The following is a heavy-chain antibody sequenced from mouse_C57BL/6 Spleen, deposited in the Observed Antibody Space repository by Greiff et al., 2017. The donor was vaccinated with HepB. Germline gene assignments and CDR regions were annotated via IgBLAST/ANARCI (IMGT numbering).Heavy chain of an antibody. CDR3: ARDGIYDGYSYAMDY. V-gene: IGHV3-6*01. CDR1: GYSITSGYY. CDR2: ISYDGSN. J-gene: IGHJ4*01. Sequence: EVQLQQSGPGLVKPSQSLSLTCSVTGYSITSGYYWNWIREFPGNKLEWMGYISYDGSNNYNPSLKNRISITRDTSKNQFFLKLNSVTTEDTATYYCARDGIYDGYSYAMDYWGQGTSVTVSS. D-gene: IGHD2-3*01.